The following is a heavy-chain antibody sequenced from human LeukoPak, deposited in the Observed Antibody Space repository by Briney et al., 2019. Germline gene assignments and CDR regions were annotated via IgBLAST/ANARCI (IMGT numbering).Heavy chain of an antibody. CDR1: GDSVSSNSAA. CDR2: TYYRSKWYN. Sequence: SQTLSLTCAISGDSVSSNSAAWNWIRQSPSRGLEWLGRTYYRSKWYNDYAVSVKSRITINPDTSKNQFSLQLNSVTPEDTAAYYCARDTSLPRGFTGWFDPWGQGTLVTVSS. J-gene: IGHJ5*02. V-gene: IGHV6-1*01. D-gene: IGHD2-8*02. CDR3: ARDTSLPRGFTGWFDP.